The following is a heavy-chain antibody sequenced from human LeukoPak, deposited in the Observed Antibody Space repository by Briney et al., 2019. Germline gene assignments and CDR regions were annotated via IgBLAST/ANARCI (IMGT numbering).Heavy chain of an antibody. J-gene: IGHJ3*02. CDR2: IYYSGSS. CDR3: ARADNSHDAFDI. D-gene: IGHD4-23*01. Sequence: ASETLSLTCTVSGGSISSYYWSWIRQPPGKGLEWIEYIYYSGSSNYNPSLKSRVTISVYTSKNQFSLKLSSVTAADTAVYYCARADNSHDAFDIWGQGTMVTVSS. CDR1: GGSISSYY. V-gene: IGHV4-59*01.